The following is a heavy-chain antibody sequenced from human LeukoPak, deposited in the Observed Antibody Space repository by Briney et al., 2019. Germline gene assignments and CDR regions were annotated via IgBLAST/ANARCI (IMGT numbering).Heavy chain of an antibody. Sequence: PSETLSLTCSVSGGPISSNNYYWGWIRQPPGKGLEWIGYIYYSGSTYYNPSLKSRVTISVDTSKNQFSLKLSSVTAADTAVYYCARREDGRYTIDYWGQGTLVTVSS. CDR3: ARREDGRYTIDY. CDR1: GGPISSNNYY. CDR2: IYYSGST. D-gene: IGHD5-24*01. J-gene: IGHJ4*02. V-gene: IGHV4-39*01.